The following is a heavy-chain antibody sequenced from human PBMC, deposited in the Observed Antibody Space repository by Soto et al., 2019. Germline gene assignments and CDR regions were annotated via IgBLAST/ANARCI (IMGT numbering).Heavy chain of an antibody. V-gene: IGHV3-23*01. Sequence: EVQLLESGGGLVQPGGSLRLSCAASGFTFSSYAMSWVRQAPGKGLEWVSAISGSGGSTYYADSVKGRFTISRDNSKNTLYLQMNSLRAKDTAVYYCAKESYYDILTGYYHDAFDIWGQGTMVTVSS. J-gene: IGHJ3*02. D-gene: IGHD3-9*01. CDR2: ISGSGGST. CDR1: GFTFSSYA. CDR3: AKESYYDILTGYYHDAFDI.